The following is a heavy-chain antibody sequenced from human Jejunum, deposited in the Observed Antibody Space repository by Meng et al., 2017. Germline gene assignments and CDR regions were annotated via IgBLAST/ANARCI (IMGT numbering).Heavy chain of an antibody. CDR2: ISGSGDST. V-gene: IGHV3-23*01. Sequence: GGSLRLSCAASGFTFSNHAMTWVRQAPGKRLEWVSAISGSGDSTYHADSVKGRFTISRDNSKNTLYLQMNSLRAEDTAIYYCAKDRAGALADAFDIWGQGAVVTVSS. CDR1: GFTFSNHA. CDR3: AKDRAGALADAFDI. D-gene: IGHD1-1*01. J-gene: IGHJ3*02.